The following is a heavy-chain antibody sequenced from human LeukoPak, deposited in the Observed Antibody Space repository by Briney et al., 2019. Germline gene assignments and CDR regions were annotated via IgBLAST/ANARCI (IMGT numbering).Heavy chain of an antibody. J-gene: IGHJ4*02. D-gene: IGHD2-21*02. CDR3: AKDRGVTAIPNHFDY. CDR1: GFTFGSYA. CDR2: ISGSGGST. Sequence: GGSLRLSCAAPGFTFGSYAMSWVRQAPGKGLEWVSAISGSGGSTYYADSVKGRFTISRDNSKNTLYLQMNSLRAEDTAVYYCAKDRGVTAIPNHFDYWGQGTLVTVSS. V-gene: IGHV3-23*01.